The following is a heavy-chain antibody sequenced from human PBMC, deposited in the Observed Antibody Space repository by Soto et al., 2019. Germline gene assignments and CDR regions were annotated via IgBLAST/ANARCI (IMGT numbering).Heavy chain of an antibody. CDR1: GFTFDDYA. CDR3: AKAGYNYGHGLGL. D-gene: IGHD5-18*01. Sequence: EVLLLESGGGLVQPGGSLRLSCAASGFTFDDYAMHWVRQPPGKGLEWVSGLTRNSDNIGYADSVKGRFTISRDNAKNSLYLQMNSLRVEDTALYYCAKAGYNYGHGLGLWGQGTLVTVSS. V-gene: IGHV3-9*01. CDR2: LTRNSDNI. J-gene: IGHJ4*02.